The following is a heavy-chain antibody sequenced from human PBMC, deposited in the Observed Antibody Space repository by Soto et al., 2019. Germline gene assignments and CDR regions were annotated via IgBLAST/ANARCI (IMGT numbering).Heavy chain of an antibody. V-gene: IGHV3-23*01. CDR2: ISGSGGST. Sequence: GESLKISCAASGFTFSSYAMSWVRQAPGKGLEWVSAISGSGGSTYYADSVKGRFTISRDNSKNTLYLQMNSLRAEDTAVYYCAKDLLYGTDDYWGQGTLVTVSS. CDR3: AKDLLYGTDDY. D-gene: IGHD3-3*01. J-gene: IGHJ4*02. CDR1: GFTFSSYA.